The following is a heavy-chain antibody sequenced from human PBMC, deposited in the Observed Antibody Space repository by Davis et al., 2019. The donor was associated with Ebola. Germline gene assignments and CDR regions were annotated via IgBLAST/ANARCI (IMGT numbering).Heavy chain of an antibody. J-gene: IGHJ4*02. CDR1: GFTFSSYW. CDR3: ARNTMGSGSYYDSSGYYYFDY. V-gene: IGHV3-7*03. CDR2: IKQDGSEK. Sequence: GESLKISCAASGFTFSSYWMSWVRQAPGKGLEWVANIKQDGSEKYYVDSVKGRFTISRDNAKNSLYLQMNSLRAEDTAVYYCARNTMGSGSYYDSSGYYYFDYWGQGTLVTVSS. D-gene: IGHD3-22*01.